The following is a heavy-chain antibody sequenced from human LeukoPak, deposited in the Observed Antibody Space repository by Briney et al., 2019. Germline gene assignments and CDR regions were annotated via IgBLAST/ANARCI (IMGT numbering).Heavy chain of an antibody. D-gene: IGHD1-1*01. J-gene: IGHJ6*02. Sequence: GRSLRLSCAASGFTFSNYAMYWVRQAPGKGLEWVAVISYDGSNKYYADSVKGRFTISRDNAKNTLYLQMNSLRAEDTAVYYCARETGKRGMDVWGQGTTVTVSS. CDR1: GFTFSNYA. CDR3: ARETGKRGMDV. V-gene: IGHV3-30*04. CDR2: ISYDGSNK.